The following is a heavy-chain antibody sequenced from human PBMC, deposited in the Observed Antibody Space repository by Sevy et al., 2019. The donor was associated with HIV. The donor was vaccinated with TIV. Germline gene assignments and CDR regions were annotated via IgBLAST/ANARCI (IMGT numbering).Heavy chain of an antibody. V-gene: IGHV3-21*01. Sequence: GGSLRLSCVASGFTFSSYTMNWVRQAPGKGLEWVSSISGSSNYIYYGDSVKGRFTISRDNAKNSVYLQMNSLRAEDTAAYYCARPYGSGSWEAFDIWGQGTMVTVSS. J-gene: IGHJ3*02. CDR1: GFTFSSYT. CDR3: ARPYGSGSWEAFDI. D-gene: IGHD3-10*01. CDR2: ISGSSNYI.